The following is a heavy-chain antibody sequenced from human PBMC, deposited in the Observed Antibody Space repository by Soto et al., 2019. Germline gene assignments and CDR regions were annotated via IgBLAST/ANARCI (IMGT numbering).Heavy chain of an antibody. J-gene: IGHJ4*02. Sequence: QVQLQQWGAGLLKPSETLSLTCAVYGGSFSGYYWSWIRQPPGKGLEWIGEINHSGSTNYNPSLNSRRXXSXDXFKTQFSLKLSSVTAADTAVYYCAALNRRVAGISDYWGQGTLVTVSS. CDR3: AALNRRVAGISDY. CDR1: GGSFSGYY. V-gene: IGHV4-34*01. CDR2: INHSGST. D-gene: IGHD6-19*01.